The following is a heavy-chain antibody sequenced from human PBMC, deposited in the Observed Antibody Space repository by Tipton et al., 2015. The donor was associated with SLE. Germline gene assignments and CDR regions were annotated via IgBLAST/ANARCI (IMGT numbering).Heavy chain of an antibody. CDR1: GGSISSHY. D-gene: IGHD1-26*01. CDR3: VRGSTFYDF. Sequence: TLSLTCTVSGGSISSHYWCWIRQPPGKGLEWIGYIYYNGNTDSNPSLKSRLMMSVDRSKNQFSLNLNSVTAADTAMYYCVRGSTFYDFWGQGTLVTVSS. CDR2: IYYNGNT. J-gene: IGHJ4*02. V-gene: IGHV4-59*11.